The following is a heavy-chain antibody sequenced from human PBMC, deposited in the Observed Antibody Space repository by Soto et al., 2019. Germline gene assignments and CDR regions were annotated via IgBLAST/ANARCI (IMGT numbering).Heavy chain of an antibody. J-gene: IGHJ6*02. V-gene: IGHV1-69*01. CDR2: IIPIFGTA. CDR1: GGTFSSYA. CDR3: EREGAYYYGMDV. Sequence: QVQLVQSGAEVKKPGSSVKVSCQASGGTFSSYAISWVRQAPGQGLEWMGGIIPIFGTASYAQQFQGRVTITPDESTSTAYMELGSLRFEDTAVYCCEREGAYYYGMDVWGQGTTVTVSS.